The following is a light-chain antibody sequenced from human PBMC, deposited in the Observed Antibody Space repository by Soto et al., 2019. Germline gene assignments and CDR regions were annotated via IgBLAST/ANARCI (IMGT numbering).Light chain of an antibody. J-gene: IGLJ2*01. Sequence: QSVLTQPASVSGSPGQSITISCTGTSSDVGAYNYVSWYQRHPGTAPKLIIYDVTLRPSGVSNRFSGSKSGNTASLTISGLQAEDEADYYCCSYAGTYTEVFGGGTKLTVL. CDR2: DVT. CDR3: CSYAGTYTEV. V-gene: IGLV2-14*03. CDR1: SSDVGAYNY.